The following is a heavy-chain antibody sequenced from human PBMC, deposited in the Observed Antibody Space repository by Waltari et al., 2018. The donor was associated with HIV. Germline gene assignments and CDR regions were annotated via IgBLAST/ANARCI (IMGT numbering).Heavy chain of an antibody. D-gene: IGHD2-2*01. CDR3: AREDIVVVPAALDL. J-gene: IGHJ2*01. Sequence: QVQLQESGPGLVKPSETLSLTCTVSGGSVSSGSYYWSWIRQPPGKGLEWIGYIYYSGRTNSNPSRKSRVTISVDTSKNQFSLKLSSVTAADTAVYYCAREDIVVVPAALDLWGRGTLVTVSS. CDR1: GGSVSSGSYY. V-gene: IGHV4-61*01. CDR2: IYYSGRT.